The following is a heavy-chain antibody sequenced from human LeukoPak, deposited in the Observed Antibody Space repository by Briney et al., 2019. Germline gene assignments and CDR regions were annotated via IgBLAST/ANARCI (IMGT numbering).Heavy chain of an antibody. J-gene: IGHJ4*02. CDR2: ISGSGGST. D-gene: IGHD3-9*01. CDR3: ARDYDILTGSLFDY. V-gene: IGHV3-23*01. CDR1: GFTFSSYG. Sequence: GGSLRLSCAASGFTFSSYGMSWVRQAPGKGLEWVSAISGSGGSTYYADSVKGRFTISRDNSKNTLYLQMNSLRAEDTAVYYCARDYDILTGSLFDYWGQGTLVTVSS.